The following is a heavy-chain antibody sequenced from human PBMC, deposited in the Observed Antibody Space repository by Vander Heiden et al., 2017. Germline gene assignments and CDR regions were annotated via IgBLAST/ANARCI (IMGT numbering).Heavy chain of an antibody. Sequence: VQLQESGPGLVKPSQTLSLTCTVSGGSISSGGYYWSWIRQHPGKGLEWIGYIYYSGSTYYNPSLKSRVTISVDTSKNQFSLKLSSVTAADTAVYYCARGNWIRYYFDYWGQGTLVTVSS. V-gene: IGHV4-31*03. D-gene: IGHD1-1*01. CDR3: ARGNWIRYYFDY. CDR2: IYYSGST. CDR1: GGSISSGGYY. J-gene: IGHJ4*02.